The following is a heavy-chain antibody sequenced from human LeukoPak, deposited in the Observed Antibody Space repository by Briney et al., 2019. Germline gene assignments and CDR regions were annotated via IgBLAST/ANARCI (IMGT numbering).Heavy chain of an antibody. Sequence: SQTLSLTCTVSGGSISSGSYYWSWIRQPAGKGLEWIGRIYTSGSTNYNSSLKSRVTISVDTSKNQFSLKLSSVTAADTAVYYCARGYDFWSGKPFDYWGQGTLVTVSS. CDR3: ARGYDFWSGKPFDY. V-gene: IGHV4-61*02. D-gene: IGHD3-3*01. J-gene: IGHJ4*02. CDR1: GGSISSGSYY. CDR2: IYTSGST.